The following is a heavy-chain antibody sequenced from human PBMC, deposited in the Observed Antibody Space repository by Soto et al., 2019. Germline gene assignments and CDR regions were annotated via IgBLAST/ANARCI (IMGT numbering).Heavy chain of an antibody. CDR1: GFRFNSFA. CDR2: INANGGST. D-gene: IGHD3-10*01. CDR3: AKGRSGEYYSDALDV. J-gene: IGHJ6*02. V-gene: IGHV3-64D*06. Sequence: QPVGSLRLSCSTSGFRFNSFAIHWVRQAPGKGLEYVSAINANGGSTYFADSVKGRFSISRDASRNNVFLEINSLSPEDTAVYHCAKGRSGEYYSDALDVRGPRTTVTVFS.